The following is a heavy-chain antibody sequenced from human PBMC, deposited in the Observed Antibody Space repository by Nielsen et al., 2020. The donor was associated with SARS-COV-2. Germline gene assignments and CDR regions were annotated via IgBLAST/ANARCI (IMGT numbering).Heavy chain of an antibody. D-gene: IGHD6-6*01. CDR2: IRGSGDKT. J-gene: IGHJ4*02. CDR3: ATIGARELDY. V-gene: IGHV3-23*01. Sequence: GGSLRLSCAASGFTFTSYAMTWVRQAPAKGLEWVSGIRGSGDKTYYADSVKGRFTISRDNSKNTLYLQMNSLRAEDTAVYYCATIGARELDYWGQGTLVTVSS. CDR1: GFTFTSYA.